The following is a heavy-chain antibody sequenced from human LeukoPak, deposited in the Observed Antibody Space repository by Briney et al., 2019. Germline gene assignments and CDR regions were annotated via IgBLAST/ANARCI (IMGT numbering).Heavy chain of an antibody. Sequence: ASVKVSCKASGYTFTGYYMHWVRQAPGQGLEGMGWINPNSGGTNYAQKFQGRVPMTRDTSISTAYMELSRRRSDDTAVYYCARLRADHFDYWGQGTLVTVSS. D-gene: IGHD5-12*01. CDR3: ARLRADHFDY. V-gene: IGHV1-2*02. CDR2: INPNSGGT. J-gene: IGHJ4*02. CDR1: GYTFTGYY.